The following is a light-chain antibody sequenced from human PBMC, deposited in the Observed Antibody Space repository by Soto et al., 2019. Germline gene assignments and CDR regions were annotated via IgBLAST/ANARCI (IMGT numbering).Light chain of an antibody. J-gene: IGKJ2*01. Sequence: DVVMTQSPLSLPVTLGQPASISCRSSESLVHSNGVTYLSWFQQRPGQSPRRLIYNVSNRDSGVPDRFSGSGSGPDFPRRISRVEAEDVGGYYCMRGTHWPPYTFGQGNKLEIK. CDR1: ESLVHSNGVTY. CDR3: MRGTHWPPYT. CDR2: NVS. V-gene: IGKV2-30*02.